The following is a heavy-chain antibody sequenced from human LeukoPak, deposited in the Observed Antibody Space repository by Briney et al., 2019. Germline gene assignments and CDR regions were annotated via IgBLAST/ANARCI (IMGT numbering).Heavy chain of an antibody. V-gene: IGHV4-38-2*01. CDR1: GYSISSGRY. Sequence: PSETVSLTCAVSGYSISSGRYWGWIRQPPGKGLEWIGSIYHSGSTYYNPSLKSRVTISVDTSKNQFSLNLRSVTAADTAVYYCARSLSTAGIDYWGQGTLVTVSP. CDR3: ARSLSTAGIDY. J-gene: IGHJ4*02. D-gene: IGHD2-2*01. CDR2: IYHSGST.